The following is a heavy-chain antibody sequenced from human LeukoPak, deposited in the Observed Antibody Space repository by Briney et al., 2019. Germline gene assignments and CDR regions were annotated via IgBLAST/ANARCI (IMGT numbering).Heavy chain of an antibody. Sequence: GGSVKVSCKVSGYTLTELSMHWVRQAPGKGLEWMGGFDPEDGGTIYAQKFQGRVTITADESTSTAYMELSSLRSEDTAVYYCAREVVRGVTGFDPWGQGTLVTVSS. CDR1: GYTLTELS. V-gene: IGHV1-24*01. J-gene: IGHJ5*02. CDR2: FDPEDGGT. CDR3: AREVVRGVTGFDP. D-gene: IGHD3-10*01.